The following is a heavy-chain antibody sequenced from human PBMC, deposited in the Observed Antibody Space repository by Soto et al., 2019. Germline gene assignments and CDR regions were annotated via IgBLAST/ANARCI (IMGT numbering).Heavy chain of an antibody. D-gene: IGHD6-19*01. CDR1: CTFISNNY. Sequence: SATLSATCTFACTFISNNYWRWSREPGGKGLEWIGRMSSSGVTNYSPSFKSRVTMSVDMSKNQFSLKLSSVTATDAAVYYCARALDSSGWYGDDAFDIWGQGTMVT. CDR2: MSSSGVT. V-gene: IGHV4-4*07. J-gene: IGHJ3*02. CDR3: ARALDSSGWYGDDAFDI.